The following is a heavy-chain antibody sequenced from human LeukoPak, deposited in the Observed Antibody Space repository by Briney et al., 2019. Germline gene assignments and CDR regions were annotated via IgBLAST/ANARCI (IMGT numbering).Heavy chain of an antibody. D-gene: IGHD5-18*01. Sequence: PSETLSLTCTVSGGSNSSYYWSWIRQPPGKGLEWIGYIYYSGSTNYNPSLKSRVTISVDTSKNQFSLKLSSVTAADTAVYYCARGFSDTAMVSWGQGTLVTVSS. CDR2: IYYSGST. CDR1: GGSNSSYY. CDR3: ARGFSDTAMVS. V-gene: IGHV4-59*01. J-gene: IGHJ4*02.